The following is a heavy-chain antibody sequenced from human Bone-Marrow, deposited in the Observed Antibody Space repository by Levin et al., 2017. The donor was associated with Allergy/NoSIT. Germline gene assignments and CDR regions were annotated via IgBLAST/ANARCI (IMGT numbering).Heavy chain of an antibody. V-gene: IGHV3-13*01. CDR1: GFTFSTYD. CDR2: IGKGGDT. Sequence: VASVKVSCAASGFTFSTYDVQWFRQTAEKGLEWVSGIGKGGDTHYADSVKGRFAISRENAKNSVYLQMDSLRAEDTAVYYCARDPSGWGMDVWGQGTTVTVSS. J-gene: IGHJ6*02. D-gene: IGHD6-19*01. CDR3: ARDPSGWGMDV.